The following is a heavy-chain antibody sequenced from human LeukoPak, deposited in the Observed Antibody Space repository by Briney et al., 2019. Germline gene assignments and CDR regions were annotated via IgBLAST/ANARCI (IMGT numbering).Heavy chain of an antibody. Sequence: ASVKVSCKASGGTFSSYAISWVRQATGQGLEWMGWMNLNSGNTGYAQKFQGRVTMTRNTSISTAYMELRSLRSEDTAVYYCARVRYFDWLPLPPDSFDIWGQGTMVTVSS. CDR2: MNLNSGNT. CDR3: ARVRYFDWLPLPPDSFDI. V-gene: IGHV1-8*02. CDR1: GGTFSSYA. D-gene: IGHD3-9*01. J-gene: IGHJ3*02.